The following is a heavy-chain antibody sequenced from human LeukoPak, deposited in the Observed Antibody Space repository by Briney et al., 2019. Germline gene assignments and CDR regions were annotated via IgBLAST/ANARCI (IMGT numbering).Heavy chain of an antibody. Sequence: GGSLRLSCAASGFTVSSNYMSWVRQAPGKGLEWVSVIYSGGSTYYADSVKGRFTISRDNSKNTLYLQMNSLRAEDTAVYYCARDRSYGRYYFDYWGQGTLVTVS. CDR1: GFTVSSNY. D-gene: IGHD5-18*01. CDR2: IYSGGST. V-gene: IGHV3-53*01. J-gene: IGHJ4*02. CDR3: ARDRSYGRYYFDY.